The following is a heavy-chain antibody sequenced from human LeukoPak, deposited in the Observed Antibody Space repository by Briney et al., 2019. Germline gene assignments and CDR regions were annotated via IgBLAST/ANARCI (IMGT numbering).Heavy chain of an antibody. CDR3: ARGGLGWYYFDY. CDR2: IIPIFGTA. V-gene: IGHV1-69*01. CDR1: VGTFSSYA. Sequence: APVKVSFKASVGTFSSYAISWVRQAPGQGLEWMGGIIPIFGTANYAQKFQGRVTITADESTSTAYMELSSLRSEDTAVYYCARGGLGWYYFDYWGQGTLVTVSS. D-gene: IGHD6-19*01. J-gene: IGHJ4*02.